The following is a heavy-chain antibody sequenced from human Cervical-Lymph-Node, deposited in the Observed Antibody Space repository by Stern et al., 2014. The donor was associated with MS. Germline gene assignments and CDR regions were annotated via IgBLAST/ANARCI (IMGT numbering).Heavy chain of an antibody. Sequence: VQLVESGAEVQKPGSSVKVSCKASGDTSNTDAIHWVRQAPGQGLAWMGGIIPVFGTPVYAQRFKGRVSIAADESTSTDYMELSSLRSDDTAVYYCARGASSAAWYKHAVDVWGQGTTVTVSS. CDR3: ARGASSAAWYKHAVDV. CDR1: GDTSNTDA. D-gene: IGHD1-14*01. CDR2: IIPVFGTP. V-gene: IGHV1-69*01. J-gene: IGHJ6*02.